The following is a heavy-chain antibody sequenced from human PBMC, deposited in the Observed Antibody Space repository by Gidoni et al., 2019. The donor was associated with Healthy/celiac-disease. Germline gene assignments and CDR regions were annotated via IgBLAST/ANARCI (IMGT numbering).Heavy chain of an antibody. Sequence: QLQLQESGPGLVKPSETLSLTCTVPGGSISSSSYYWGWIRQPPGKGLEWIGSIYYSGSTYYNPSLKSRVTISVDTSKNQFSLKLSSVTAADTAVYYCARSTVGIAAAAALPDYWGQGTLVTVSS. D-gene: IGHD6-13*01. CDR1: GGSISSSSYY. V-gene: IGHV4-39*01. CDR2: IYYSGST. J-gene: IGHJ4*02. CDR3: ARSTVGIAAAAALPDY.